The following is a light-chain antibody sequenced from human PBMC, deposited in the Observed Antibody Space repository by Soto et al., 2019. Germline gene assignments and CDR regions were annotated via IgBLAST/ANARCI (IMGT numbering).Light chain of an antibody. V-gene: IGLV2-11*01. J-gene: IGLJ2*01. CDR1: SSDVGGYNY. Sequence: QSALTQPRSVSGSPGQSVTISCTGTSSDVGGYNYVSWYLQHPGKAPKVMIYDVNKRPSGISNRFSGSKSGNTASLTISGLQAEDEAEYDCCSYAGSNSLIFGGGTKVTVL. CDR3: CSYAGSNSLI. CDR2: DVN.